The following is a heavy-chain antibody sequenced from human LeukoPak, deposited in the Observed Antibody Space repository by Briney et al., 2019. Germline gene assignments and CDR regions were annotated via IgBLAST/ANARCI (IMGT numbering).Heavy chain of an antibody. CDR2: IYYSGST. J-gene: IGHJ4*02. CDR3: ARLYYDSSGYHQICYFDY. V-gene: IGHV4-39*01. CDR1: GGSISSSSYY. D-gene: IGHD3-22*01. Sequence: SETLSLTCTVSGGSISSSSYYWGWIRQPPGTGLEWIGSIYYSGSTYYNPSLKSRVTISVDTSKNQFSPNLSSVTAADTAVYYCARLYYDSSGYHQICYFDYWGQGTLVTVSS.